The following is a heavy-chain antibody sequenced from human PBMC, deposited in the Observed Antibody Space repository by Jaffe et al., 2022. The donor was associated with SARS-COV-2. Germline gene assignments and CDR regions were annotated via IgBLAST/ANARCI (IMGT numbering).Heavy chain of an antibody. V-gene: IGHV1-8*01. Sequence: QVQLVQSGAEVKKPGASVKVSCKASGYTFTSYDINWVRQATGQGLEWMGWMNPNSGNTGYAQKFQGRVTMTRNTSISTAYMELSSLRSEDTAVYYCARGIPYCSSTSCYTRGDWFDPWGQGTLVTVSS. J-gene: IGHJ5*02. CDR2: MNPNSGNT. CDR1: GYTFTSYD. D-gene: IGHD2-2*02. CDR3: ARGIPYCSSTSCYTRGDWFDP.